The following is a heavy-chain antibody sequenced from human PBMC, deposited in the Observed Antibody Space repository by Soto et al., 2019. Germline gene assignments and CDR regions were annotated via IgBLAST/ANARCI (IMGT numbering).Heavy chain of an antibody. D-gene: IGHD4-17*01. CDR1: GGSVSDKTYY. V-gene: IGHV4-61*01. Sequence: SETLSLTCSVSGGSVSDKTYYWSWIRQPPGKRLEWIGYVYYSGTTNYNPSFKSRVTISVDLSKNQFSLRLSSVTTADTALYYCARTTAVPNSLRSRYFFDYWGQGTLVTVSS. CDR2: VYYSGTT. CDR3: ARTTAVPNSLRSRYFFDY. J-gene: IGHJ4*02.